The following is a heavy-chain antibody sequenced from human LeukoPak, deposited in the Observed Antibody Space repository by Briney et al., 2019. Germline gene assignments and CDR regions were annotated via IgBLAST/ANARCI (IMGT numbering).Heavy chain of an antibody. J-gene: IGHJ4*02. D-gene: IGHD3-22*01. CDR1: GFTFSSYV. CDR3: AKDTGLAYYYDSSGYYSFDY. CDR2: IGDSGGST. V-gene: IGHV3-23*01. Sequence: GGSLRLSCAASGFTFSSYVMSWVRQAPGKGLEWVSSIGDSGGSTYYADSVQGRFTISRDNSKKTLYLQMNSLRVEDTAVYYCAKDTGLAYYYDSSGYYSFDYWGQGTLVTVSS.